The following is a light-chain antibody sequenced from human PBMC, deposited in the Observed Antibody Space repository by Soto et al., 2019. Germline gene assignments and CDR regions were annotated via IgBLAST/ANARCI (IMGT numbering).Light chain of an antibody. V-gene: IGKV1-5*01. CDR1: QSISDS. CDR3: QQYNGYSRT. CDR2: DAS. Sequence: DIQMTQSPSTLSASVGDRVTITCRASQSISDSLAWYQQKPGKAPDLLISDASSLERGVPSRFSGSGSGTEFTLTISSMQPDDFATYYCQQYNGYSRTFDRGTKVEIK. J-gene: IGKJ1*01.